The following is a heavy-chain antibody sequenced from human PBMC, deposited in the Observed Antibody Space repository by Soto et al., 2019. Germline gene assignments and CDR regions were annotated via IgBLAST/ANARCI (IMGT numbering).Heavy chain of an antibody. V-gene: IGHV4-4*02. CDR3: AKNADCRGGAKCIVGWFDP. D-gene: IGHD2-15*01. J-gene: IGHJ5*02. CDR2: ISPGVIA. CDR1: GGSMGAHDW. Sequence: QVHLQESGPGLVEPSGTLSLTCSVSGGSMGAHDWWTWVRQSPEKGLEWIGEISPGVIATYNPSHKNLVTLSIDRSKSQFYLTLNSLTAADTAMYYCAKNADCRGGAKCIVGWFDPWGQGILVTVSS.